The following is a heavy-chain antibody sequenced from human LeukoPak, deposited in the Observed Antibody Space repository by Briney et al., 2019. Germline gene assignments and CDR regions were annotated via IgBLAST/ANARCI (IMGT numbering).Heavy chain of an antibody. J-gene: IGHJ4*02. D-gene: IGHD2-21*02. CDR2: INTNTGNP. Sequence: ASVKVSCKASGYTFTSYAMNWVRQAPGQGLEWRGWINTNTGNPTYAQGFTGRFVFSLDTSVSTEYLQISSLKAEDTAVYYCATNYCGGDCYSDYWGQGTLVTVSS. CDR1: GYTFTSYA. V-gene: IGHV7-4-1*02. CDR3: ATNYCGGDCYSDY.